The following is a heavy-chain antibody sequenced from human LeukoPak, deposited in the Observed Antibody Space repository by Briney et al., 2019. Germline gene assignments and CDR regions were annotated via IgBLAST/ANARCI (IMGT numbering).Heavy chain of an antibody. D-gene: IGHD3-22*01. CDR1: GFTFSSYA. Sequence: PGGSLRLSCAASGFTFSSYAMSWVRQAPGKGLEWVSAISGSGGSTYSADSVKGRFTISRDNPKNSLYLLMNTLRAEDTAMYYCARDFIHRSGEANYWGQGTLVTVSS. V-gene: IGHV3-23*01. CDR3: ARDFIHRSGEANY. CDR2: ISGSGGST. J-gene: IGHJ4*02.